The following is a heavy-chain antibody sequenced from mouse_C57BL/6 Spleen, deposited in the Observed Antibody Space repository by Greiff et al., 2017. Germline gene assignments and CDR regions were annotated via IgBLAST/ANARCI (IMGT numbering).Heavy chain of an antibody. Sequence: VQLQQSGAELVRPGASVKLSCTASGFNIKDDYMHWVKQRPEQGLEWIGWIDPENGDTEYASKFQGKATITADTSSNTAYLQLSSLTSEDTAVYYCTTTRAGTFAYWGQGTLVTVSA. CDR1: GFNIKDDY. J-gene: IGHJ3*01. CDR3: TTTRAGTFAY. CDR2: IDPENGDT. D-gene: IGHD3-3*01. V-gene: IGHV14-4*01.